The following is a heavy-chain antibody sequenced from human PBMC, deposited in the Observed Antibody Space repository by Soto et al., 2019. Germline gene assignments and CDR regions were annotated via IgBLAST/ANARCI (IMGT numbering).Heavy chain of an antibody. J-gene: IGHJ6*03. CDR2: IYYSGST. Sequence: SETLSLTCTVSGGSISSSSYYWGWIRQPPGKGLEWIGSIYYSGSTYYNPSLKSRVTISVDTSKNQFSLKLSSATAADTAVYYCASHPHYYMDVWGKGTTVTVSS. V-gene: IGHV4-39*01. CDR3: ASHPHYYMDV. CDR1: GGSISSSSYY.